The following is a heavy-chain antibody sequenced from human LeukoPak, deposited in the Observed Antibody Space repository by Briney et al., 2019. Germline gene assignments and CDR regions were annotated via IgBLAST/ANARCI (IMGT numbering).Heavy chain of an antibody. CDR2: ISYDGSNK. CDR3: ARVGSGSYHGDY. V-gene: IGHV3-30*03. CDR1: GFTFSSYG. J-gene: IGHJ4*02. Sequence: GGSLRLSCAASGFTFSSYGMHWVRQAPGKGLGWVAVISYDGSNKYYADSVKGRFTISRDNSKNTLYLQMNSLRAEDTAMYYCARVGSGSYHGDYWGQGTLVTVSS. D-gene: IGHD1-26*01.